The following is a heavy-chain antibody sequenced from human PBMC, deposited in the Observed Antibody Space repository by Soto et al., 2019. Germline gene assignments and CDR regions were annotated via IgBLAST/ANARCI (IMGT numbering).Heavy chain of an antibody. V-gene: IGHV3-23*01. J-gene: IGHJ3*02. CDR3: AKATATGGGAFDI. CDR1: GFFCSSYD. CDR2: ILVDGRT. D-gene: IGHD2-8*02. Sequence: GSLRLSCAASGFFCSSYDMSWVRQAPGKGLEWVSTILVDGRTFYVDSVKGRFTISRDSSQNTVYLQMNSLTVGDTALYYCAKATATGGGAFDICGQGTMVTVSS.